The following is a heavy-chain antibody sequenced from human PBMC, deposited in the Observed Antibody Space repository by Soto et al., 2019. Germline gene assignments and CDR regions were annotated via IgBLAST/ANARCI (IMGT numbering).Heavy chain of an antibody. V-gene: IGHV1-2*04. D-gene: IGHD6-13*01. J-gene: IGHJ4*02. CDR2: INPNSGGT. CDR1: GYTFTGYY. Sequence: ASVKVSCKASGYTFTGYYMHWVRQAPGQGLEWMGWINPNSGGTNYAQKFQGWVAMTRDTSISTAYMELSRLRSDDTAVYYCARESSSWHIDYWGQGTLVTVSS. CDR3: ARESSSWHIDY.